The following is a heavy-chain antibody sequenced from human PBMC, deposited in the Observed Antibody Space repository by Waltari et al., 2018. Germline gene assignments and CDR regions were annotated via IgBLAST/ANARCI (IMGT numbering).Heavy chain of an antibody. CDR3: TRVVLGTIGMDV. Sequence: ELQLVESGGDLVQPGGSLKLSCAASGFTFSASAVHWVRQASGKGLEWVGHIGIKSNSFATAYAASVTGRFTISRDDSRNTAYLQMNSLKTEDTAIYYCTRVVLGTIGMDVWGQGTTVTVS. J-gene: IGHJ6*02. D-gene: IGHD2-8*01. CDR2: IGIKSNSFAT. CDR1: GFTFSASA. V-gene: IGHV3-73*01.